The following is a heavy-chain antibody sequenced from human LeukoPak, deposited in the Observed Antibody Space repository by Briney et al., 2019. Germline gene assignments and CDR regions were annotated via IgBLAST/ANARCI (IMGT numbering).Heavy chain of an antibody. CDR2: IYHSGST. Sequence: SGTLSLTCAVSGGSISSSNWWSWVRQPPGKGLEWIGEIYHSGSTNYNPSLKSRVTISVDKSKNQFSLKLSSVTAADTAVYYCAKDKGDFWSGHHYWGQGTLVTVSS. V-gene: IGHV4-4*02. J-gene: IGHJ4*02. D-gene: IGHD3-3*01. CDR1: GGSISSSNW. CDR3: AKDKGDFWSGHHY.